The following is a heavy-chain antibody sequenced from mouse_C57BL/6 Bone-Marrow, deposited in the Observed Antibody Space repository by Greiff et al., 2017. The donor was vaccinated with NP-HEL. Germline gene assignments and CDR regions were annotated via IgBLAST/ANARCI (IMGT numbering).Heavy chain of an antibody. D-gene: IGHD1-1*01. CDR1: GYTFTDYY. J-gene: IGHJ2*01. CDR3: ASCITTVVANDY. Sequence: VQLQQSGPELVKPGASVKISCKASGYTFTDYYMNWVKQSHGKSLEWIGDINPNNGGTSYNQKFKGKATLTVDKSSSTAYMELRSLTSEDSAVYYCASCITTVVANDYWGQGTTLTVSS. CDR2: INPNNGGT. V-gene: IGHV1-26*01.